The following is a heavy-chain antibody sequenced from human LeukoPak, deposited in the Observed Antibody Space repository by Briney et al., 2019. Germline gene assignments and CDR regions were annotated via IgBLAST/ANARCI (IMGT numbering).Heavy chain of an antibody. D-gene: IGHD3-3*01. V-gene: IGHV3-7*01. CDR2: IKQDGSEK. CDR1: GFTFSSYW. CDR3: ARARFLEWLSRPDAFDI. Sequence: GGSLRLSCAASGFTFSSYWMSWVRQAPGKGLEWVANIKQDGSEKYYVDSVKGRFTISRDNAKNSLYLQMNSLRAEGTAVYYCARARFLEWLSRPDAFDIWGQGTMVTVSS. J-gene: IGHJ3*02.